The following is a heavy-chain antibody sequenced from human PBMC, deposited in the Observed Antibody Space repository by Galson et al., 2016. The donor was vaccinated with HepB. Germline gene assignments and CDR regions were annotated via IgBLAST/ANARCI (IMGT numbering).Heavy chain of an antibody. J-gene: IGHJ5*02. D-gene: IGHD5-12*01. CDR3: ARQWGEYSGSWPPQDGFDP. Sequence: QSGAEVTEPGESLKISCKGSGFSFTHYWIGWVRQMPGKGLGWMGIIYPGNSDTRYTPSFQGQVTISADKSISTAYLQWSSLKVSDTAIYYCARQWGEYSGSWPPQDGFDPWGQGTLVTVSS. CDR1: GFSFTHYW. V-gene: IGHV5-51*01. CDR2: IYPGNSDT.